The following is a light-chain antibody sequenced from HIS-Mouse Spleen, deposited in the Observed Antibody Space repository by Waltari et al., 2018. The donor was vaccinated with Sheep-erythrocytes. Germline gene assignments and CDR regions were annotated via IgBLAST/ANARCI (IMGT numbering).Light chain of an antibody. CDR3: CSYAGSYNHV. V-gene: IGLV2-11*01. CDR2: DVS. CDR1: RSDLGGYNY. Sequence: QSALTQPRSVSGSPGQSVTIPCTGTRSDLGGYNYVSWYQHHPGKAPKLMIYDVSKRPSGVPDRFSGSKSGNTASLTISGLQAEDEADYYCCSYAGSYNHVFATGTKVTVL. J-gene: IGLJ1*01.